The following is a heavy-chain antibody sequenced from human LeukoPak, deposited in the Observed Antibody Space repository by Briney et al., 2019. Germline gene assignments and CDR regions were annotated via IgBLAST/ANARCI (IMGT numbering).Heavy chain of an antibody. CDR1: GGSISSYY. J-gene: IGHJ6*03. CDR2: IYYSGST. Sequence: PSETLSLTCTVSGGSISSYYWSWVRQPPGKGLEWIGYIYYSGSTNYNPSLKSRVTISVDTSKNQFSLKLSSVTAADTAVYYCARWSRDIVVVPAAIRPYYYYMDVWGKGTTVTVSS. D-gene: IGHD2-2*02. V-gene: IGHV4-59*01. CDR3: ARWSRDIVVVPAAIRPYYYYMDV.